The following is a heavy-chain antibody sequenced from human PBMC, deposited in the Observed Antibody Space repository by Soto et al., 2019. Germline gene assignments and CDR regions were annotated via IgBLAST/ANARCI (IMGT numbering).Heavy chain of an antibody. CDR2: IWYDGSNK. D-gene: IGHD1-1*01. CDR1: GFTFSSYG. J-gene: IGHJ6*02. V-gene: IGHV3-33*01. CDR3: ARALAGRNPYYYYGMDV. Sequence: QVQLVESGGGVVQPGRSLRLSCAASGFTFSSYGMHWVRQAPGKGLEWVAVIWYDGSNKYYADSVKGRFTISRDNSKNTLYLQMNSLRAEDTAVYYCARALAGRNPYYYYGMDVWGQGTTVTVSS.